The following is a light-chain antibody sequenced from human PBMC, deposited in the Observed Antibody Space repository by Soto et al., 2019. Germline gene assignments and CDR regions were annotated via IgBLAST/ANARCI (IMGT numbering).Light chain of an antibody. CDR1: QSLNSL. J-gene: IGKJ1*01. V-gene: IGKV1-5*01. CDR3: QQYGSSPRT. CDR2: DAS. Sequence: DIQMTQSPSTLSASVGDRVTITCRASQSLNSLLAWYQQKPGRAPKLLIYDASTLESGVPSRFSGSGSGTEFTLTISRLEPEDFAVYYCQQYGSSPRTFGQGTKVDIK.